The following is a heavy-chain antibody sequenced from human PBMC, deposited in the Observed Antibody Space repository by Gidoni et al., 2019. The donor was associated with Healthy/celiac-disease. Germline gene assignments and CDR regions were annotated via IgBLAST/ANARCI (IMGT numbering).Heavy chain of an antibody. Sequence: LEWMGGFVPEDGETIYAQKFQGRVTMPEDTSTDTAYMELSSLRSEDTAVYYCATGRFGEVGCFDPWGQGTLVTVSS. CDR2: FVPEDGET. V-gene: IGHV1-24*01. D-gene: IGHD3-10*01. CDR3: ATGRFGEVGCFDP. J-gene: IGHJ5*02.